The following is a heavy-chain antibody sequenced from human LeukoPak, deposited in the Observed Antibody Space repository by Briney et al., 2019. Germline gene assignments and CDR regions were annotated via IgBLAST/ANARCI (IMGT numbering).Heavy chain of an antibody. D-gene: IGHD3-22*01. V-gene: IGHV3-72*01. CDR1: GFTVSDHY. J-gene: IGHJ3*02. CDR2: NRDKSKSYTT. CDR3: TRPSYYDSRGYSTNGFDI. Sequence: GGSLRLSCVASGFTVSDHYIDWVRQAPGKGLEWVGRNRDKSKSYTTDYAACVRGRFTISRDDSKNSLYLQMYSLKTEDTAVYFCTRPSYYDSRGYSTNGFDIWGQGTMVTVSS.